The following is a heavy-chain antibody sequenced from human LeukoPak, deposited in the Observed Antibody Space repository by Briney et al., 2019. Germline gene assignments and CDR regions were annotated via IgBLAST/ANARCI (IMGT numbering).Heavy chain of an antibody. D-gene: IGHD2-2*01. V-gene: IGHV1-18*01. CDR3: ARIWDIVIVPAATFDY. CDR2: ISAYNGNT. J-gene: IGHJ4*02. Sequence: ASVKVSCKASGYTFTSYDINWVRQATGQGLEWMGWISAYNGNTNYAQKLQGRVTMTTDTSTSTAYMELRSLRSDDTAVYYCARIWDIVIVPAATFDYWGQGTLVTVSS. CDR1: GYTFTSYD.